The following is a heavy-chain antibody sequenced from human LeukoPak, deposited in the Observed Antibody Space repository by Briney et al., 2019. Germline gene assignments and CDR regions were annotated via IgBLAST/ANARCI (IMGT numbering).Heavy chain of an antibody. CDR1: GGTFSSYA. D-gene: IGHD3-3*01. Sequence: SSVKVSCKASGGTFSSYAISWVRQAPGQGHEWMGGIIPIFGTANYAQKFQGRVTITADESTSTAYMELSSLRSEDTAVYYCARAERITIFGVVTPGYYYYMDVWGKGTTVTVSS. CDR3: ARAERITIFGVVTPGYYYYMDV. V-gene: IGHV1-69*01. J-gene: IGHJ6*03. CDR2: IIPIFGTA.